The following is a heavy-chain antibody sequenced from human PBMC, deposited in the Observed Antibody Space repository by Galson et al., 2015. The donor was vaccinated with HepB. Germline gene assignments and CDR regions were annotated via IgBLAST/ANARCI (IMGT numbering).Heavy chain of an antibody. CDR2: IYSGGST. Sequence: SLRLSCAASRFTVNNNYMSWVRQAPGKGLEWVSVIYSGGSTYYADSVKGRFTISRDNSKNTLYLQMNSLRAEDTAVYYCARDVEAVAGSGFSWGQGTMVTVSS. CDR1: RFTVNNNY. CDR3: ARDVEAVAGSGFS. V-gene: IGHV3-66*01. J-gene: IGHJ3*01. D-gene: IGHD6-19*01.